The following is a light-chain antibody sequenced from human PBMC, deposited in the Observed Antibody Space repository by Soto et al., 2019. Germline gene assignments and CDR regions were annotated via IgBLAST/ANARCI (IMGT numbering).Light chain of an antibody. CDR3: CSYAGTYTGV. CDR2: DVS. V-gene: IGLV2-11*01. CDR1: SSDVGRYSY. J-gene: IGLJ1*01. Sequence: QSVLAQPRSVSGSPGQSVSISCTGTSSDVGRYSYVSWYQQHPGKAPKPMIYDVSERPSGVPDRFSGSKSGNTASLTISGLQAEDEADYYCCSYAGTYTGVFGTGTKVTVL.